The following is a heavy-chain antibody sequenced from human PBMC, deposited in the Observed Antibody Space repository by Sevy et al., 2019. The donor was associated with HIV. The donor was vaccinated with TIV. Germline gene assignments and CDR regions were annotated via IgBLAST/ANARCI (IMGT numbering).Heavy chain of an antibody. CDR2: IWYDGSNK. CDR1: GFTFSSYG. V-gene: IGHV3-33*06. D-gene: IGHD2-15*01. Sequence: GGSLRLSCVASGFTFSSYGMHWVRQAPGKGLEWVAVIWYDGSNKYYADSVKGRFTISRDNSKNTLYLQMNSLRAEDTAVYYCAKGRSGGSRGAFDIWGQGTMVTVSS. CDR3: AKGRSGGSRGAFDI. J-gene: IGHJ3*02.